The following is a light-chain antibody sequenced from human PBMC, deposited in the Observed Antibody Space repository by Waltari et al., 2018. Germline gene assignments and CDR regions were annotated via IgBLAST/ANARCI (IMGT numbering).Light chain of an antibody. Sequence: EIVLTQSPGTLSLSPGERATLSCRASQSVSSSYLAWYQQKPDQAPRLLIYGASSRATGIPDRFSGSGSGTDFTLTISRLEPEDFAVYYCQQYGSSPPMYTFGQGTKLEIK. CDR3: QQYGSSPPMYT. J-gene: IGKJ2*01. CDR1: QSVSSSY. CDR2: GAS. V-gene: IGKV3-20*01.